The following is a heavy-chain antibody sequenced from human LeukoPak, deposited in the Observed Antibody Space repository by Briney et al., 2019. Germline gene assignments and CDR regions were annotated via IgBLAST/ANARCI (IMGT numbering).Heavy chain of an antibody. J-gene: IGHJ6*03. CDR3: ARDKQLDWAHYYYYMDV. CDR1: GYTFTGYC. D-gene: IGHD1-1*01. V-gene: IGHV1-2*02. Sequence: ASVKVSCKASGYTFTGYCMHWVRQAPGQGLEWMGWINPNSGGTNYAQKFQGRVTMTRDTSISTAYMELSSLRSDDTAVYYCARDKQLDWAHYYYYMDVWGKGTTVTVSS. CDR2: INPNSGGT.